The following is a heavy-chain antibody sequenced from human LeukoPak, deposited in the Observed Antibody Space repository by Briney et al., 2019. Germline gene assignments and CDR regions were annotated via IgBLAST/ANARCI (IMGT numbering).Heavy chain of an antibody. CDR1: GGSISSYY. J-gene: IGHJ6*03. Sequence: SETLSLTCTVSGGSISSYYWSWIRQPAGKGLEWIGRIYNSGSTNYNPSLKSRVTMSVDTSKNQFSLKLSSVTAADTAVYYCARDDYGGSPYYYYYMDVWGKGTTVTVSS. CDR2: IYNSGST. V-gene: IGHV4-4*07. D-gene: IGHD4-23*01. CDR3: ARDDYGGSPYYYYYMDV.